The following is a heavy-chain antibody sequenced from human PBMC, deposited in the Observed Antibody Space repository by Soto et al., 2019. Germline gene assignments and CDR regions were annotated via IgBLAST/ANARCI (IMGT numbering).Heavy chain of an antibody. CDR2: IYSGGST. D-gene: IGHD3-22*01. V-gene: IGHV3-53*01. CDR3: ARDSGRGTMIALDY. J-gene: IGHJ4*02. Sequence: EVQLVESGGGLIQPGGSLRLSCAASGFTVSSNYMSCVRQAPGKGLEWVSVIYSGGSTYYADSVKGRFTISRDNCKNTLYLQMNSLRAEDTAVYYCARDSGRGTMIALDYWGQRTLVTVSS. CDR1: GFTVSSNY.